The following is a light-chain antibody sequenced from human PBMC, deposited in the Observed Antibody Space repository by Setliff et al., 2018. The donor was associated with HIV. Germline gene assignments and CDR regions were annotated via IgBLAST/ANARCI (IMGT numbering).Light chain of an antibody. Sequence: EIVVTQSPATLSVSPGERATLSCRASQSVYSNLAWYQQKPGQAPRLLINDASTRATGIPARFSGSGSGTEFTLTISGLQSEDFAVYYCQQYNNWPPTFGQGTKVDIK. V-gene: IGKV3-15*01. CDR1: QSVYSN. CDR3: QQYNNWPPT. CDR2: DAS. J-gene: IGKJ1*01.